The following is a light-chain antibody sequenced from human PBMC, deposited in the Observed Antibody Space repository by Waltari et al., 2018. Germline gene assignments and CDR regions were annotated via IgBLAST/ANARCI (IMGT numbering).Light chain of an antibody. V-gene: IGLV1-40*01. Sequence: QSVLTQPPSVSGAPGQSVTISCTGSSHNSGAGYDVHWYQQIPGSAPKVLIYRDDNRPSGVPGRFSGSKSGTSASLSVTGLHAEDEADYFCQSYDRDLNAVLFGGGTKLTVL. CDR1: SHNSGAGYD. J-gene: IGLJ2*01. CDR3: QSYDRDLNAVL. CDR2: RDD.